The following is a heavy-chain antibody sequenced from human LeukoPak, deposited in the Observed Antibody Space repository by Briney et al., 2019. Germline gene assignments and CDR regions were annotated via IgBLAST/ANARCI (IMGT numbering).Heavy chain of an antibody. CDR2: IKQDGSEK. Sequence: QAGGSLRLSCAASGFTFGNSWMSWVRQAPGRGLEWVANIKQDGSEKYYVDSVKGRFTISRDNAKNSLYLQMNSLRADDTAVYYCARASYWGQGTLVTVSS. J-gene: IGHJ4*02. CDR1: GFTFGNSW. CDR3: ARASY. V-gene: IGHV3-7*01.